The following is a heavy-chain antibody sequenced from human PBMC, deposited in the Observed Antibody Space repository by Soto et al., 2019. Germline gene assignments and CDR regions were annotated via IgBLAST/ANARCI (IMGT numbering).Heavy chain of an antibody. D-gene: IGHD2-2*01. CDR1: GFTLYSYA. J-gene: IGHJ4*02. Sequence: EVQLLESGGGLVQPGGSLRLSCVGSGFTLYSYAMSWVRQAPGKGLEWVSGLTVGAVDTSYADSVQGRFTISGDNSKNTLYLQMNSLRADDTAIYYCATDRDCGTSSCQTRVHWGQGTLVTVSS. V-gene: IGHV3-23*01. CDR3: ATDRDCGTSSCQTRVH. CDR2: LTVGAVDT.